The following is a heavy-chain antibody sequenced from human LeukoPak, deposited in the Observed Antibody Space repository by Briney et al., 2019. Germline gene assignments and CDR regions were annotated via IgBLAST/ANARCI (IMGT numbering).Heavy chain of an antibody. Sequence: SETLSLTCTVSRGSISSSSYYWSWIRQPAGKGLEWIGRIYTSGSTNYNPSLKSRVTMSVDTSKNQFSLKLSSVTAADTAVYYCARTLVAAPGLFDYWGQGTLVTVSS. D-gene: IGHD6-13*01. CDR2: IYTSGST. CDR1: RGSISSSSYY. CDR3: ARTLVAAPGLFDY. J-gene: IGHJ4*02. V-gene: IGHV4-61*02.